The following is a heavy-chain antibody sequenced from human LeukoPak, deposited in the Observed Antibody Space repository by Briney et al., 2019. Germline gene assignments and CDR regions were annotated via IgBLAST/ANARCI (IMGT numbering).Heavy chain of an antibody. V-gene: IGHV4-39*07. CDR2: IYYTRTT. Sequence: SETLSLTCTVSGGSVSSSRYYWGWIRQSPGKGLEWIGTIYYTRTTYYNPSLNSRVTISLDTSQNQFSLRLNFVTAADTAMYYCARATADSSGSYLALYNWFDPWGQGTLVTVSS. J-gene: IGHJ5*02. D-gene: IGHD3-22*01. CDR3: ARATADSSGSYLALYNWFDP. CDR1: GGSVSSSRYY.